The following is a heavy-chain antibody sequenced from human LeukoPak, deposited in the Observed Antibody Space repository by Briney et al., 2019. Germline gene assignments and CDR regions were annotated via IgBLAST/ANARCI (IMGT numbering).Heavy chain of an antibody. CDR1: GFTFSSYW. CDR2: IKQDGSEK. D-gene: IGHD6-13*01. V-gene: IGHV3-7*01. Sequence: GGSLRLSCAASGFTFSSYWMSWVRQAPGKGLEWVANIKQDGSEKYYVDSVKGRFTISRNNAKNSLYLQMNSLRAEDTAVYYCARGRQQLVGYYYMDVWGKGTTVTISS. J-gene: IGHJ6*03. CDR3: ARGRQQLVGYYYMDV.